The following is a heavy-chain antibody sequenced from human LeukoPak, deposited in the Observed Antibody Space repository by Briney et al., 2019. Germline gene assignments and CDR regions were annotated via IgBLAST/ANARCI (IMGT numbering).Heavy chain of an antibody. CDR1: GFTFSNAW. D-gene: IGHD7-27*01. V-gene: IGHV3-66*02. CDR2: IYSGGNT. J-gene: IGHJ4*02. CDR3: VNLPGGGY. Sequence: GGSLRLSCAASGFTFSNAWMSWVRQAPRKGLEWVSIIYSGGNTYYADSVKGRFAISRDNSKNTVYLQMNSLRAEDTAVYYCVNLPGGGYWGQGTLVTVSS.